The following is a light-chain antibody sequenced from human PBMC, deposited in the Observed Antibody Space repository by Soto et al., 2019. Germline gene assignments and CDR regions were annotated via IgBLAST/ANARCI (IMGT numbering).Light chain of an antibody. V-gene: IGLV2-14*01. Sequence: QSALTQPASVSGSPGQSITISCTGTGSDVGGYNYVSWYQQHPGKAPKLMIIDVSNRPLGVSNRFSGSKSGNTASLTISGLQAEDEADYYCSSYTTSGTYVFGTGTKLTVL. CDR2: DVS. CDR3: SSYTTSGTYV. CDR1: GSDVGGYNY. J-gene: IGLJ1*01.